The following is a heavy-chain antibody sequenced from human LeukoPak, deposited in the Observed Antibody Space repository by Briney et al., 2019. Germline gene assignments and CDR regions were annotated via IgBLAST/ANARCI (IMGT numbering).Heavy chain of an antibody. V-gene: IGHV3-53*01. J-gene: IGHJ4*02. CDR1: GFTVSNNY. D-gene: IGHD1-26*01. Sequence: GGSLRLSCAASGFTVSNNYMSWVRQAPGKGLEWVSVIYSGGSTYYADSVKGRFTISRDNSKNTLYLQMNSLRAEDTAVYYCARGVVGATTDYWGQGTLVTVSS. CDR2: IYSGGST. CDR3: ARGVVGATTDY.